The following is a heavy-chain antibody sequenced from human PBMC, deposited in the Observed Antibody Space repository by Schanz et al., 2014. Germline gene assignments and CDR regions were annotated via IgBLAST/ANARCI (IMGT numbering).Heavy chain of an antibody. J-gene: IGHJ4*02. CDR2: IVPIAGIT. Sequence: QVHLVQSGAEVKKPGSSVKVSCKASGGTFSSDTFSWVRQAPGQGLEWMGRIVPIAGITNYAQRFQGRVAMTADKSSDTAYMELSSLRSEDTAVYYCARGRTFDYWGQGTLVTVAS. V-gene: IGHV1-69*02. CDR1: GGTFSSDT. CDR3: ARGRTFDY.